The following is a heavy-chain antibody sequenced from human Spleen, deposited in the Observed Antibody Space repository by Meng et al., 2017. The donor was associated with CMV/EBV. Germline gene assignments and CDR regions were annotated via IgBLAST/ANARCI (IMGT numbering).Heavy chain of an antibody. D-gene: IGHD3-22*01. J-gene: IGHJ4*02. Sequence: GGSLRLSCAASGFTFDDYTMYWVRQTPGKGLEWVSAISWNSAIRDYAGSVKGRFIISRDNAKNSLYLQMNSLRGEDTAVYYCARFPYSGYYDSSGEEYWGRGTLVTVSS. CDR2: ISWNSAIR. CDR1: GFTFDDYT. V-gene: IGHV3-9*01. CDR3: ARFPYSGYYDSSGEEY.